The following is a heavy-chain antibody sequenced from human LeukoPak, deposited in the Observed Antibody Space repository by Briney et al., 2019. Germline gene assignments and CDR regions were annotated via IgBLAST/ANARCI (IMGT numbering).Heavy chain of an antibody. Sequence: GASVKVSCKASGYTFNGYYMHWVRQAPGQGLEWMGWINPNSGGTNYAQKFQGRVTMTRDTSISTAYMELSRLRSDDTAVYYCAREPQEYSSSPHGDYWGQGTLVTVSS. J-gene: IGHJ4*02. CDR2: INPNSGGT. D-gene: IGHD6-6*01. CDR3: AREPQEYSSSPHGDY. CDR1: GYTFNGYY. V-gene: IGHV1-2*02.